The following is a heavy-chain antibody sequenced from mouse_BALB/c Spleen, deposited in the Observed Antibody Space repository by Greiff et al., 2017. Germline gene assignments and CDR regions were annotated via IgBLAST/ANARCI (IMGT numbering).Heavy chain of an antibody. J-gene: IGHJ1*01. D-gene: IGHD1-1*01. Sequence: EVQRVESGGGLVQPGGSLKLSCAASGFTFSSYGMSWVRQTSDKRLELVATINSNGGSTYYPDSVKGRLTISRGNAKNTLYLQMSSLKSEDTAMYYCARDRGYGSSYWWYYDVWGAGTTVTVSS. CDR1: GFTFSSYG. CDR2: INSNGGST. CDR3: ARDRGYGSSYWWYYDV. V-gene: IGHV5-6-3*01.